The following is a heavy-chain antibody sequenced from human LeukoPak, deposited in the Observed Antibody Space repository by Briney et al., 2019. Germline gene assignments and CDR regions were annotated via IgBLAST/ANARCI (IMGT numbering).Heavy chain of an antibody. CDR3: ARGGHSSSWYIYYYVMDV. CDR2: INHSGST. D-gene: IGHD6-13*01. CDR1: GGSFSGYY. V-gene: IGHV4-34*01. Sequence: KSSETLSLTCAVYGGSFSGYYWRWIRQPPGKGLEWIGEINHSGSTTYNPSLKSRVTISVSTSKTQFSLKLSSVTAADTAVYYCARGGHSSSWYIYYYVMDVWGQGTTVTVSS. J-gene: IGHJ6*02.